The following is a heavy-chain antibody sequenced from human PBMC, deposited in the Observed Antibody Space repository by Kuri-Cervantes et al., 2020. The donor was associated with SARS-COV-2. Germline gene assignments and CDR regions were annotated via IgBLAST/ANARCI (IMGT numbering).Heavy chain of an antibody. Sequence: ETLSLTCAASGFTFSSYAMNWVRQAPGKGLEWVSAISGSGASTYYADSVKGRFTISRDNSKNTLYLHMNSLRAEDTAVYHCARHPKTIPQYHFDYWGQGTLVTVSS. CDR1: GFTFSSYA. CDR2: ISGSGAST. V-gene: IGHV3-23*01. D-gene: IGHD2/OR15-2a*01. CDR3: ARHPKTIPQYHFDY. J-gene: IGHJ4*02.